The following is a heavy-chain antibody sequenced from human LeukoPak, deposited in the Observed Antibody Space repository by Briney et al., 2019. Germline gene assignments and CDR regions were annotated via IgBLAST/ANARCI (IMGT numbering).Heavy chain of an antibody. CDR3: ARTFYSNYNGPSV. CDR1: GGSIKSVDYY. CDR2: IYASGST. D-gene: IGHD2-8*01. Sequence: SQPLSLTRTVSGGSIKSVDYYWSWIRQPAGKGLEWIGRIYASGSTNYNPSLKSRVTISVDASKNQFSLRLNSVTAADTAVYYCARTFYSNYNGPSVWGQGTLVTVSS. V-gene: IGHV4-61*02. J-gene: IGHJ4*02.